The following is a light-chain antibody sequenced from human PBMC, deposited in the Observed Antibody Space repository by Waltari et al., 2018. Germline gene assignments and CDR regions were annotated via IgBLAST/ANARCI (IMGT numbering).Light chain of an antibody. CDR3: QQYGTSFT. J-gene: IGKJ3*01. Sequence: EIVLTQAPGTLSLSPGQRATLAGRASQSVSSSYLAWYQQKPGQAPRLLIYGASSRATGIPDRFSGSGSGTDFTLTISRLEPEDFALYYCQQYGTSFTFGPGTKVDIK. V-gene: IGKV3-20*01. CDR1: QSVSSSY. CDR2: GAS.